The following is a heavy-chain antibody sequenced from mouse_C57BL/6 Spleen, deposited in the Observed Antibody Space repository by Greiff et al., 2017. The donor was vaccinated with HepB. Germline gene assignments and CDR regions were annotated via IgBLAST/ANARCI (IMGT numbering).Heavy chain of an antibody. CDR2: IYPGSGNT. CDR3: ASQLLRAMDY. D-gene: IGHD1-1*01. V-gene: IGHV1-76*01. CDR1: GYTFTDYY. J-gene: IGHJ4*01. Sequence: QVQLQQSGAELVRPGASVKLSCKASGYTFTDYYINWVKQRPGQGLEWIARIYPGSGNTYYNEKFKGKATLTAEKSSSTAYMQLSSLTSEDSAVYFCASQLLRAMDYWGQGTSVTVSS.